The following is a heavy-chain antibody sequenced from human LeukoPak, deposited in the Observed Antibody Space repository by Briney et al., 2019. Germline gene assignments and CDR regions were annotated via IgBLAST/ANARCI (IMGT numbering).Heavy chain of an antibody. CDR2: IYYSGST. CDR1: GGSISSYY. Sequence: SETLSLTCTVSGGSISSYYWSWIRQPPGKGQEWIGYIYYSGSTNYSPSLKSRVTISVDTSKNQFSLKLSSVTAADTAVYYCARLGGYSGYDADYWGQGTLVTVSS. V-gene: IGHV4-59*01. CDR3: ARLGGYSGYDADY. J-gene: IGHJ4*02. D-gene: IGHD5-12*01.